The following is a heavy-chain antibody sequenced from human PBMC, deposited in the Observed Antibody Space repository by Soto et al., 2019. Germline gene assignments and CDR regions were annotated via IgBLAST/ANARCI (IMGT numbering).Heavy chain of an antibody. Sequence: EVQLVESGGGLVKPGGSLRLSCAASGFTFSSYSMNWVRQAPGKGLEWVSSISTSSSNIYYADSVKGRFTISRDNAKNSLYRQMNSLSAEETAVYYCARCTTCCDYWGQGTLVTVAS. CDR2: ISTSSSNI. D-gene: IGHD1-26*01. CDR1: GFTFSSYS. CDR3: ARCTTCCDY. V-gene: IGHV3-21*01. J-gene: IGHJ4*02.